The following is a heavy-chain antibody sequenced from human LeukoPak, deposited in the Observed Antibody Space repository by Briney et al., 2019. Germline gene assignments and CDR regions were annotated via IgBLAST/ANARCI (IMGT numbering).Heavy chain of an antibody. CDR3: AKYDTSVNFDY. Sequence: GGSLRLSCVASGFTFTNAWMSWVRQAPGKRLEWVGHIKSKTDGGTTDYAAPVKGRFIISRDDSNHTLYLQMNSLKTDDTAVYYCAKYDTSVNFDYWGQGTLVTVSS. V-gene: IGHV3-15*01. J-gene: IGHJ4*02. D-gene: IGHD3-22*01. CDR1: GFTFTNAW. CDR2: IKSKTDGGTT.